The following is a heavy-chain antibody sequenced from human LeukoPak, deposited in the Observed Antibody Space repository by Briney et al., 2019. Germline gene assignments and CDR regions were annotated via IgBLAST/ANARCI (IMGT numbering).Heavy chain of an antibody. CDR2: IYYSGST. Sequence: SETLSLTCTVSGGSISSYYWSWIRQPPGKGLEWIGYIYYSGSTNYNPSLKSRVTISVDTSKNQFSLKLSSVTAADTAVYYCARIAAAGRGYNFDYWGQGTLVTVSS. V-gene: IGHV4-59*01. D-gene: IGHD6-13*01. CDR1: GGSISSYY. J-gene: IGHJ4*02. CDR3: ARIAAAGRGYNFDY.